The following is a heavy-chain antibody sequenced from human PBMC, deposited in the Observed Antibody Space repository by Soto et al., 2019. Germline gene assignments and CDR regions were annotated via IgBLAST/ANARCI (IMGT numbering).Heavy chain of an antibody. J-gene: IGHJ3*02. CDR2: INPNSGGT. Sequence: GASVKVSCKASGYTFTGYYMHWVRQAPGQGLEWMGWINPNSGGTNYAQKFQGWVTMTEDTSTDTAYMELSSLRSDDTAVYYCAPTTVTTLGAFDIWGQGTMVTVSS. CDR3: APTTVTTLGAFDI. V-gene: IGHV1-2*04. D-gene: IGHD4-17*01. CDR1: GYTFTGYY.